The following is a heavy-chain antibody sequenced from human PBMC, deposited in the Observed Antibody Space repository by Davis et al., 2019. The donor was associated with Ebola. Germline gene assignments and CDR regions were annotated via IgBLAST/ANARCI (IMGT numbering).Heavy chain of an antibody. CDR1: GGPFNGYY. D-gene: IGHD1-26*01. Sequence: MPGGPLRLSCAVSGGPFNGYYWSWIRQPPGKGLEWIAEIDHSGTTNYNSSLKSRITIAVDTSKKQFSLRLISVTAADTAMYYCAFVGVNTKGDARDIWGQGTMVTVSS. V-gene: IGHV4-34*01. CDR3: AFVGVNTKGDARDI. J-gene: IGHJ3*02. CDR2: IDHSGTT.